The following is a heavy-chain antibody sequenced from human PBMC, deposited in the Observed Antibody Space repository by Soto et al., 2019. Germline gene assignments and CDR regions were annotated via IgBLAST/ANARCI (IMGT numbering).Heavy chain of an antibody. V-gene: IGHV3-15*01. CDR1: GFTFSNAW. D-gene: IGHD2-15*01. CDR2: IKSKTDGGTT. Sequence: EVQLVESGGGLVKPGGSLRLSCAASGFTFSNAWMSWVRQAPGKGLEWVGRIKSKTDGGTTDYAAPVKGRFTISRDDSKNTLYLQMNSLKTEETAVYYCTTEIYCSGGSCYRSYWYFDLWGRGTLVTVSS. CDR3: TTEIYCSGGSCYRSYWYFDL. J-gene: IGHJ2*01.